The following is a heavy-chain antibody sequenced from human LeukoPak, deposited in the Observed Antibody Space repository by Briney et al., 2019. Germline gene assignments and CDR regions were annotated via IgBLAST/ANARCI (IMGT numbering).Heavy chain of an antibody. Sequence: ASVKVSCKASGYTFTSYGISWVRQVPGQGLEWMGWISAYNGNTNYAQKLQGRVTMTTDTSTSTAYMELRSLRSDDTAVYYCARAGYCSSTSCYGGYYMDVWGKGTTVTVSS. CDR2: ISAYNGNT. J-gene: IGHJ6*03. CDR1: GYTFTSYG. D-gene: IGHD2-2*01. V-gene: IGHV1-18*01. CDR3: ARAGYCSSTSCYGGYYMDV.